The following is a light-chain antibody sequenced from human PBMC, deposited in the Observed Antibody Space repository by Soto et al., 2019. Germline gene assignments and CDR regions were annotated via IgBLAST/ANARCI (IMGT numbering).Light chain of an antibody. CDR1: SSDVGGYNY. CDR2: EVS. J-gene: IGLJ2*01. CDR3: SSYAGSNNLVV. V-gene: IGLV2-8*01. Sequence: QSALTQPPSASGSPGQSVTISCTGTSSDVGGYNYVSWYQQHSGKAPKLMIYEVSKRPSGVPDRFSGSKSGNTASLTVSGLQAEDEADYYCSSYAGSNNLVVFGGGTNLTVL.